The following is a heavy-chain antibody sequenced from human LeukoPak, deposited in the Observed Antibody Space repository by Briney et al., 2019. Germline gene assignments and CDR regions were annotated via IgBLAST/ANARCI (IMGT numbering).Heavy chain of an antibody. Sequence: SETLSLTCTVSGGSISSGSYYWSWIRQPAGKGLEWIGRIYTSGSTNYNPSLKSRVTISVDTSKNQFSLKLSSVTAADTAVYYCARMAGVVFDYWGQGTLVTVSS. CDR2: IYTSGST. J-gene: IGHJ4*02. V-gene: IGHV4-61*02. D-gene: IGHD2-15*01. CDR1: GGSISSGSYY. CDR3: ARMAGVVFDY.